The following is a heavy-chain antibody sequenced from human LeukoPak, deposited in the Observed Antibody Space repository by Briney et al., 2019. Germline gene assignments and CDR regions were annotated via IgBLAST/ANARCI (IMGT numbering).Heavy chain of an antibody. J-gene: IGHJ5*02. Sequence: KSSETLSLTCAVYGGSFSGYYWSWIRQPPGKGLEWIGSIYDSGSTYYNPSLKSRVTISADTSKNQFSLKLNSVTAADTAVYYCARHYGPWGQGTLVTVSS. D-gene: IGHD3-16*01. CDR2: IYDSGST. CDR1: GGSFSGYY. V-gene: IGHV4-34*01. CDR3: ARHYGP.